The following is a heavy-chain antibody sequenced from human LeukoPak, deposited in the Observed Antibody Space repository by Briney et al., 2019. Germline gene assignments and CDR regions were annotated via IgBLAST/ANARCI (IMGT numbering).Heavy chain of an antibody. CDR1: GFAVCRNY. D-gene: IGHD5-12*01. J-gene: IGHJ6*03. CDR2: IYSGGST. CDR3: ASEAPSRYDGYYYYYKYV. V-gene: IGHV3-53*01. Sequence: GGSLRLSCAASGFAVCRNYMSWVRQAPGKGLEWVSVIYSGGSTYYADSVKGRFTISRDNSKNTLYLQMNSLRAEDTAVYYCASEAPSRYDGYYYYYKYVWGKGTTVTVSS.